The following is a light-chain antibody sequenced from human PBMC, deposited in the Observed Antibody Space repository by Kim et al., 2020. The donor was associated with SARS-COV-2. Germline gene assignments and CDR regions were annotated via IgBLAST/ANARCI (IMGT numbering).Light chain of an antibody. V-gene: IGKV3-20*01. CDR3: QQYGSSPRT. J-gene: IGKJ1*01. Sequence: LSPGERSTISCRASQSVSSNYVACYQQKPGQAPRLLIYGASSRATGIPDRFSGSGSGTDFTLTISRLEPDDFAVYYCQQYGSSPRTFGQGTKLEI. CDR1: QSVSSNY. CDR2: GAS.